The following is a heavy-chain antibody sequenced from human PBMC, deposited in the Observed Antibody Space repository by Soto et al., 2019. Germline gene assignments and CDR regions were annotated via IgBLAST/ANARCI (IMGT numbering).Heavy chain of an antibody. Sequence: QLQLQESGPGLVKPSETLSLTCTVSGGSISSSHYYWGWIRQPPGKGLEWIGTIFYSGRSYYNPTLKSTVTISVDTYKNQFSLKLSSMTAADTAVYYCARTGGAYDMDAFHSWGQGTMVTVSS. CDR3: ARTGGAYDMDAFHS. CDR1: GGSISSSHYY. V-gene: IGHV4-39*01. J-gene: IGHJ3*02. D-gene: IGHD5-12*01. CDR2: IFYSGRS.